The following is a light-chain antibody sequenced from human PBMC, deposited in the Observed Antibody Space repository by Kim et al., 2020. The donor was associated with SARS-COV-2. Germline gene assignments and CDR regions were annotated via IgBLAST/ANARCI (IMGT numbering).Light chain of an antibody. CDR3: QQYNNWPYT. Sequence: SVSPGESATPSCRASQSVSSNLAWYQQKPGQAPRLLIYGASTRATGIPSRFSGSGSGTEFTLTISSLQSEDFAVYSCQQYNNWPYTFGQGTKLEI. CDR2: GAS. J-gene: IGKJ2*01. V-gene: IGKV3-15*01. CDR1: QSVSSN.